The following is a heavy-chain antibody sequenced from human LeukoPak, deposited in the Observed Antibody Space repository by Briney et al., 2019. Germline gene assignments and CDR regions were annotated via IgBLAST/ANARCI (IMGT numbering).Heavy chain of an antibody. CDR3: AKGRGGEVFYHYYMDV. CDR2: IIPIFGTA. J-gene: IGHJ6*03. CDR1: GGTFSSYA. D-gene: IGHD2-21*01. Sequence: SVKVSCKASGGTFSSYAISWVRQAPGQGLEWMGGIIPIFGTANYAQKFQGRVTMTTDTSTSTAYMELRSLRSDDTAVYYCAKGRGGEVFYHYYMDVWGKGTTVTISS. V-gene: IGHV1-69*05.